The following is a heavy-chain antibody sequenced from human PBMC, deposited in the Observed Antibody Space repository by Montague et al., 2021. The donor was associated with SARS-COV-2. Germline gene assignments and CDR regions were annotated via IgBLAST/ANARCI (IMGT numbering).Heavy chain of an antibody. CDR3: ARNPRPAAMSGWFDP. CDR1: GGSISSGGYY. V-gene: IGHV4-31*03. J-gene: IGHJ5*02. Sequence: TLSLTCTVSGGSISSGGYYWSWIRQHPGKGLEWIGYIYYSGSTYYNPSLKSRVTISVDTSKNQFSLKLSSVTAADTAVYYFARNPRPAAMSGWFDPWGQGTLVTVSS. CDR2: IYYSGST. D-gene: IGHD2-2*01.